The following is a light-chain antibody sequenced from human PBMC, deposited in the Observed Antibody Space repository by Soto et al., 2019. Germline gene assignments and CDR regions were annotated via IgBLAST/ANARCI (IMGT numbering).Light chain of an antibody. Sequence: EIVLTQSPATLSLSPGERATLSCRASQNVRFYLAWYQQKPGQTPRLLIYDASKRASGIPARFSGSGSGTAFTLTISSLEPEDFAVYYCQQRTNWSWTFGRGTKVEVK. J-gene: IGKJ1*01. V-gene: IGKV3-11*01. CDR2: DAS. CDR1: QNVRFY. CDR3: QQRTNWSWT.